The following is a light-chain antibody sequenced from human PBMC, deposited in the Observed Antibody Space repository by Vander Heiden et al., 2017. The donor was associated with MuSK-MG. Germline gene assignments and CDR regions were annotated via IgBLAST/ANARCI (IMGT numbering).Light chain of an antibody. CDR3: QHSSSTPRT. V-gene: IGKV1-39*01. CDR1: QSIAGY. Sequence: DIQMTQSPSSLSASVGDRVTITCRASQSIAGYLNWYQQKPGKAPKLLIFAASSLQSGVPSRFSGSGSGTDFTLSISSLQPEDFATYYCQHSSSTPRTFGQGTKVEIK. CDR2: AAS. J-gene: IGKJ1*01.